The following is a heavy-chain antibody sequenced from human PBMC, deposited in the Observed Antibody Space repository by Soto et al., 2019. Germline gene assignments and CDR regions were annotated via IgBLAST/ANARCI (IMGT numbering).Heavy chain of an antibody. D-gene: IGHD3-9*01. CDR3: ARDGAPSYSYYHILTGYYVYAFDI. Sequence: QVQLVQSGAEVKKPGASVKVSCKASGYTFTSYAMHWVRQAPGQRLEWMGWINAGNGNTKYSQKFQGRVTITRDTSASTADMERSSLISEDTAVYYCARDGAPSYSYYHILTGYYVYAFDIWGQGTMVTVSS. CDR1: GYTFTSYA. CDR2: INAGNGNT. J-gene: IGHJ3*02. V-gene: IGHV1-3*01.